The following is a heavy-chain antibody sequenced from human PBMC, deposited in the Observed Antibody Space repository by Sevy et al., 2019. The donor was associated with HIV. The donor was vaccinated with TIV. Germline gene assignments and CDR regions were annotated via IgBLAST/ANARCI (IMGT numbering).Heavy chain of an antibody. Sequence: SETLSLTCTVSGGSISSSIYYWNWIRQPPGKGLEWIGSIYYTGSTYYKPSLKSRVTISKDTSKNQFSLKLTSVTAADTAVYYCARPEGLQLNYAMDVWGQGTTVTVSS. CDR1: GGSISSSIYY. CDR3: ARPEGLQLNYAMDV. J-gene: IGHJ6*02. V-gene: IGHV4-39*01. CDR2: IYYTGST. D-gene: IGHD3-3*01.